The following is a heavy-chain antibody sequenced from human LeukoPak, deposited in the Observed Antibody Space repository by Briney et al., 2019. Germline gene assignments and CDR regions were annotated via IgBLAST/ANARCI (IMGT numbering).Heavy chain of an antibody. CDR3: ARDCIAPAGTNWFAR. CDR2: ISSSGRTI. J-gene: IGHJ6*04. V-gene: IGHV3-11*01. Sequence: KPGGCLRLSCAASGFTFSDYYMGWIRQAPGKGLEWVSYISSSGRTIYYPHSVKGRFTISRDNAKNSLYLQMSLLRAEDTAVYYCARDCIAPAGTNWFARWGKGTTVTASS. D-gene: IGHD6-13*01. CDR1: GFTFSDYY.